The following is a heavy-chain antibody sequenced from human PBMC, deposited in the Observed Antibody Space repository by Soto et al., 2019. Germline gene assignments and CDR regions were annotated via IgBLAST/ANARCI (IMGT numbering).Heavy chain of an antibody. CDR2: IYWDDDK. D-gene: IGHD4-17*01. V-gene: IGHV2-5*02. CDR3: AHSSGYGDHFDY. J-gene: IGHJ4*02. Sequence: QITLKESGPTLVKHTQTLTLTCTFSGFSLSTSGVGVGWIRQPPGKALEWLALIYWDDDKRYIPSLKRRPTITKDTSKNQVVLTMTNMDPVDTATYYCAHSSGYGDHFDYWGQGTLVTVSS. CDR1: GFSLSTSGVG.